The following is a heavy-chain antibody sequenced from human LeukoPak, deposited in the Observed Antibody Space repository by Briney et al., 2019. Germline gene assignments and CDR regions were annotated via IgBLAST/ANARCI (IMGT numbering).Heavy chain of an antibody. Sequence: GGSLRLSCEGSGFSFSSSGLSFSSYGMSWVRQAPGKGLEWVSGISGSGGSTYYADSVKGRFSISRDNSKITLYLQMNSLRAEDTAVYYCAKGHRYSGSPDAFDIWGQGTMVTVSS. V-gene: IGHV3-23*01. CDR3: AKGHRYSGSPDAFDI. J-gene: IGHJ3*02. CDR2: ISGSGGST. CDR1: GFSFSSSGLSFSSYG. D-gene: IGHD6-6*01.